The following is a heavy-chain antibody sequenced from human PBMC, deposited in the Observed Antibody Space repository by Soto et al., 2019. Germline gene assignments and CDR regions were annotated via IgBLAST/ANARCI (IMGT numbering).Heavy chain of an antibody. CDR2: INPNSGGT. V-gene: IGHV1-2*02. CDR1: GYTFTGYY. CDR3: ASSGSSGHYLTGAFDI. J-gene: IGHJ3*02. D-gene: IGHD3-22*01. Sequence: GASVKVSCRASGYTFTGYYMHWVRQAPGQGLEWMGWINPNSGGTNYAQKFQGRVTMTRDTSISTAYMELSRLRSDDTAVYYCASSGSSGHYLTGAFDIWGQGTLVTVSS.